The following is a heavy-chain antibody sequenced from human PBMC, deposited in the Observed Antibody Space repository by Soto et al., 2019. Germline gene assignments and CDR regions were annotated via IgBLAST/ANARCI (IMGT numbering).Heavy chain of an antibody. CDR2: IYYSGST. Sequence: SSETLSLTCTVSGGSISSGGYYWSWIRQHPGKGLEWIGYIYYSGSTYYNPSLKSRVTISVDTSKNQFSLKLSSVTAADTAVYYCARAPYYYDSRGFVGFDYWGQGTLVTVSS. V-gene: IGHV4-31*03. J-gene: IGHJ4*02. CDR1: GGSISSGGYY. CDR3: ARAPYYYDSRGFVGFDY. D-gene: IGHD3-22*01.